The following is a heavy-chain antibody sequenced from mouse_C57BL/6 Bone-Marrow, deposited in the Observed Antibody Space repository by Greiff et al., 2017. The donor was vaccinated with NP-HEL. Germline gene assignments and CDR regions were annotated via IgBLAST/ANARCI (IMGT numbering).Heavy chain of an antibody. Sequence: EVKLLESGGGLVKPGGSLKLSCAASGFTFSSYTMSWVRQTPEKRLEWVATISGGGGNTYYPDSVKGRFPISRDNAKNTLYLQMSSLRSEDTALYYCARPPYGNFPYYYAMDYWGQGTSVTVSS. V-gene: IGHV5-9*01. D-gene: IGHD2-1*01. J-gene: IGHJ4*01. CDR2: ISGGGGNT. CDR1: GFTFSSYT. CDR3: ARPPYGNFPYYYAMDY.